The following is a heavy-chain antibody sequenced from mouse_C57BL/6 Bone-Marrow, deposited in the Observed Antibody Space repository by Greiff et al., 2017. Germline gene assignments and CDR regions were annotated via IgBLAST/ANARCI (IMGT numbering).Heavy chain of an antibody. Sequence: EVKLQQSVAELVRPGASVKLSCTASGFNIKNTYMHWVKQRPETGLEWIGRIDPANGNTKYAPKFQGKATITAYTASNTTYLQLSSLTSEDTAIYYCSRYGDDPYAMDYWGQGTSVTVSS. CDR3: SRYGDDPYAMDY. J-gene: IGHJ4*01. V-gene: IGHV14-3*01. CDR2: IDPANGNT. CDR1: GFNIKNTY. D-gene: IGHD2-2*01.